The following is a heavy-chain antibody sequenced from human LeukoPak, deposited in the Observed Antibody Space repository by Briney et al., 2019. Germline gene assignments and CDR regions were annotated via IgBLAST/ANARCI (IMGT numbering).Heavy chain of an antibody. CDR2: IYYTGT. J-gene: IGHJ4*02. V-gene: IGHV4-59*02. CDR3: ATRKLGNDY. Sequence: SETLSLTCTVSGGSVSNYYWSWIRQSPGKGLEWIGYIYYTGTSYNPSLKSRVTISADTSKNQFSLKLYSVTAADTAVYYCATRKLGNDYWGQGTLVTVSS. CDR1: GGSVSNYY. D-gene: IGHD7-27*01.